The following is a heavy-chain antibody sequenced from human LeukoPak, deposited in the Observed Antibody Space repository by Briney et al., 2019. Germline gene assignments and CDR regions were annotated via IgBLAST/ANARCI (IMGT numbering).Heavy chain of an antibody. Sequence: ASVKVSCKASGYTFTGYYMHWVRQAPGQGLEWMGWINPNSGGTNYAQKFQGWVTMTRDTSISTAYMGLSRLRSDDTAVYYCARGAPSYCSSTSCLAYYFDYWGQGTLVTVSS. V-gene: IGHV1-2*04. CDR3: ARGAPSYCSSTSCLAYYFDY. CDR2: INPNSGGT. J-gene: IGHJ4*02. D-gene: IGHD2-2*01. CDR1: GYTFTGYY.